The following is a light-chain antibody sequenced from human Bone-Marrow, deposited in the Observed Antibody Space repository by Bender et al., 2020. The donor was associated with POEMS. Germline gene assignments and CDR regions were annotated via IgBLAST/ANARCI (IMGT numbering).Light chain of an antibody. CDR1: SSNIGNNS. CDR2: KTF. J-gene: IGLJ3*02. Sequence: QSVLTHPPSVSGTPGQRVIISCSGSSSNIGNNSVCWYQQLPGTAPKLLMYKTFDRPSGIPERFSAYKSGTSASLAIDGLRSEDEADYHCATWDESLRSPVFGGGTKLTVL. CDR3: ATWDESLRSPV. V-gene: IGLV1-47*01.